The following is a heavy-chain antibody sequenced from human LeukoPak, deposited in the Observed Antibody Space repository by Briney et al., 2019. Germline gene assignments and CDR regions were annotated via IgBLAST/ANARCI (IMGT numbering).Heavy chain of an antibody. CDR2: IYPDDSDA. V-gene: IGHV5-51*01. CDR1: GYKFSNYW. D-gene: IGHD1-26*01. J-gene: IGHJ4*02. CDR3: ARRPTTNFDF. Sequence: GESLKISCKVSGYKFSNYWIAWVRQMPGKGLEWMGTIYPDDSDARYSPSFQGQVTLSVDKSVTTAYLQWSSLKASDTAIYYCARRPTTNFDFWGQGTLVTVSS.